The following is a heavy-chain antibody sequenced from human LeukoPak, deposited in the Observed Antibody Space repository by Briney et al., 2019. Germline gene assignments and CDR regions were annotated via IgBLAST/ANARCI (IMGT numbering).Heavy chain of an antibody. J-gene: IGHJ3*02. Sequence: SETLSLTCTVSGGSISNYYWSRIRQPPGKGLEWIGYIYYSGSTKYNPSLKSQVTISVDTSKNQFSLKLSSVTAADTAVYYRARSRPYCSGGSCYPDAFDIWGQGTMVTVSS. CDR1: GGSISNYY. V-gene: IGHV4-59*01. CDR3: ARSRPYCSGGSCYPDAFDI. CDR2: IYYSGST. D-gene: IGHD2-15*01.